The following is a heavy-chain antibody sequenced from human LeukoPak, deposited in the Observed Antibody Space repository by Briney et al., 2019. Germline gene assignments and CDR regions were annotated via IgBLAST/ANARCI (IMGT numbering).Heavy chain of an antibody. Sequence: ASVKVSCKASGYTFTSYYMHWVRQAPGQGLEWMGIINPSGGSTSYAQKFQGRVTMTRDTSISTAYMELSRLRSDDTAVYYCARLPGHYDFWSEWGQGTLVTVSS. CDR2: INPSGGST. J-gene: IGHJ4*02. V-gene: IGHV1-46*01. D-gene: IGHD3-3*01. CDR3: ARLPGHYDFWSE. CDR1: GYTFTSYY.